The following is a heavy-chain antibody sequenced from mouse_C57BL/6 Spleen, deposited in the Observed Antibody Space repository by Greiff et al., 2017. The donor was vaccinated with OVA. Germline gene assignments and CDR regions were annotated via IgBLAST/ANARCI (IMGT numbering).Heavy chain of an antibody. V-gene: IGHV1-26*01. J-gene: IGHJ3*01. D-gene: IGHD2-1*01. CDR3: ARWSIYYGITFWVAY. Sequence: VQLQQSGPELVKPGASVKISCQASGYTFTDYYMNWVKQSHGTSLEWIGDINPNNGGTSYNQKFKGQATLTVDKSSSTAYMVLRSLTSEDSGGYYCARWSIYYGITFWVAYWGQGTLVTVSA. CDR1: GYTFTDYY. CDR2: INPNNGGT.